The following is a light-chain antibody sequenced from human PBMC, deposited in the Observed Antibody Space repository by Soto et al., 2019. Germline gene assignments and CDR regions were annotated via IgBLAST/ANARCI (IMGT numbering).Light chain of an antibody. J-gene: IGKJ5*01. Sequence: DIQMTQSPTTLSASVGDRVTITCRASQNINSWLAWYQQKPGRAPKLLIYDASSLASGVSARFSGSGSGTEFSLTISSMQPDDFATYHCQQYYSYSYTFGQGTRLDI. CDR1: QNINSW. CDR2: DAS. V-gene: IGKV1-5*01. CDR3: QQYYSYSYT.